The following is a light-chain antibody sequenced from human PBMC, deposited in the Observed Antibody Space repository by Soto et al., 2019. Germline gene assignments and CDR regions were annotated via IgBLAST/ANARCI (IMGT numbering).Light chain of an antibody. J-gene: IGLJ1*01. CDR3: SSYAGSNNYV. Sequence: QSALTQPPSASGSPGQSVTISCTGTSSDVGGYNYVSWYQHHPGKAPKLMIYDVSKRPSGVPDRFSGSKSGNTASLTVSGLQAEDEADYSCSSYAGSNNYVCGTGTKLTVL. CDR1: SSDVGGYNY. CDR2: DVS. V-gene: IGLV2-8*01.